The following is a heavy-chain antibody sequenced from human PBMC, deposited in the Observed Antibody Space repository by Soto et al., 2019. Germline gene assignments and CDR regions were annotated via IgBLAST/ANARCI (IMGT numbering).Heavy chain of an antibody. V-gene: IGHV3-21*01. D-gene: IGHD6-13*01. Sequence: GGSLRLSCASSGFTFSSYSMNWVRQAPGKGLEWVSSISSSSSYIYYADSVKGRFTISRDNAKNSLYLQMNSLRAEDTAVYYCARDLFHSSSWYGYYYYGMDVWGQGTTVTVSS. CDR2: ISSSSSYI. J-gene: IGHJ6*02. CDR3: ARDLFHSSSWYGYYYYGMDV. CDR1: GFTFSSYS.